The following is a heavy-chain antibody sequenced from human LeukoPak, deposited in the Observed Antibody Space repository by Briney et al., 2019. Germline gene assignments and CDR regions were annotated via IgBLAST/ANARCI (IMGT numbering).Heavy chain of an antibody. CDR2: IHHSGST. V-gene: IGHV4-39*07. Sequence: TETLSLTCTVSGGSISSSSYYWGWIRQPPGKGLEWIGRIHHSGSTYYNPSLKSRVTISVDTSKNQFSLKLSSVTAADTAVYYCARDYSMGTAYWYFDLWGRGTLVTVSS. CDR3: ARDYSMGTAYWYFDL. J-gene: IGHJ2*01. CDR1: GGSISSSSYY. D-gene: IGHD2-21*02.